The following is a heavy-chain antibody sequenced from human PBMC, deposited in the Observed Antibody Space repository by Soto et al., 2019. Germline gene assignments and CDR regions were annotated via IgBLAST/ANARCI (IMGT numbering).Heavy chain of an antibody. J-gene: IGHJ6*02. D-gene: IGHD5-12*01. Sequence: PSETLSLTCTVSGGSISSYYWSWIRQPPGKGLEWIGYIYYSGSTNYNPSLKSRVTISVDTSKNQFSLKLSSVTAADTAVYYCARESSGYDFRNYGMDVWGQGTTVTVYS. CDR3: ARESSGYDFRNYGMDV. CDR2: IYYSGST. V-gene: IGHV4-59*01. CDR1: GGSISSYY.